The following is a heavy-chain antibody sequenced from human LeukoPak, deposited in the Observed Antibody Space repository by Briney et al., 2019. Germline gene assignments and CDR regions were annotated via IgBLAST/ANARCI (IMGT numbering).Heavy chain of an antibody. CDR2: IDLNGGEK. V-gene: IGHV3-7*01. J-gene: IGHJ4*02. CDR3: ATYFGNNRNSAY. Sequence: GGSLRLSCAASGFTFSNYWMKWVRQVPGKGLEWVANIDLNGGEKNYVASVKGRFTISRDNARNSVYLQMNSLRAEDTALYYCATYFGNNRNSAYWGQGTLVTVSS. D-gene: IGHD2/OR15-2a*01. CDR1: GFTFSNYW.